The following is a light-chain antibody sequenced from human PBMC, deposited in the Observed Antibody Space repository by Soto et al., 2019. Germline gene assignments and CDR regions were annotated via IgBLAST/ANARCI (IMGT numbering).Light chain of an antibody. CDR2: YDD. CDR3: AAWDDSLLHVV. J-gene: IGLJ2*01. V-gene: IGLV1-36*01. Sequence: QSVLTQPPSVSEAPRQRVTISCSGSSSNIGNNAVNWYQQLPGKAPKLLIYYDDLLPSGVSDRFSGSKSGTSASLAISGLQSEDEADYYCAAWDDSLLHVVFSGGTKLTVL. CDR1: SSNIGNNA.